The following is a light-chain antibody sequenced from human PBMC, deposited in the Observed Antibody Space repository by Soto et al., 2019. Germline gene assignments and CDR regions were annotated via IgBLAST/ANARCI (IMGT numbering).Light chain of an antibody. CDR2: EVT. J-gene: IGLJ1*01. CDR1: SSDVGDYNY. CDR3: GSYTTYRPYV. V-gene: IGLV2-14*01. Sequence: QSALTQPPSASGSPGQSVTISCTGTSSDVGDYNYVSWYQQHPGKAPKLIIFEVTNRPSGVSDRFSGSKSGNTASLTISGLQADDEADYYCGSYTTYRPYVFGSGTKLTVL.